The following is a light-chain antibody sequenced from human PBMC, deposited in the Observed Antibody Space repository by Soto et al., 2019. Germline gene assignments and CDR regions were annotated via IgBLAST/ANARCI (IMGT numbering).Light chain of an antibody. CDR1: SSDIGAYNF. V-gene: IGLV2-14*03. J-gene: IGLJ2*01. CDR3: TSWTTSTTMI. Sequence: QSVLTQPASVSGSPGRSITISCTGTSSDIGAYNFVSWYQQHPGKAPKLMLYDVNIRPSGVSNRFSGSKSGNTASLTISGLQAEYEADYYCTSWTTSTTMIFGGGTKVTVL. CDR2: DVN.